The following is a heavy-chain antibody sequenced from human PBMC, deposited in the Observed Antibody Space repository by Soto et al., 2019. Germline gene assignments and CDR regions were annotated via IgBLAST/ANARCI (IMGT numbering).Heavy chain of an antibody. CDR2: IYYSGST. CDR3: ARLKAAVGLYYYYYMDV. D-gene: IGHD6-25*01. Sequence: SETLSLTCTVSGGSISSYYWSWIRQPPGKGLEWIGYIYYSGSTNYNPSLKSRVPISVDTSKNQFSLKLSSVTAADTAVYYCARLKAAVGLYYYYYMDVWGKGTTVTVSS. J-gene: IGHJ6*03. CDR1: GGSISSYY. V-gene: IGHV4-59*08.